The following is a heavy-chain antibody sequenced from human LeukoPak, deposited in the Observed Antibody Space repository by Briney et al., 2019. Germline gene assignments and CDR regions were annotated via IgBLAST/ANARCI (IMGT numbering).Heavy chain of an antibody. J-gene: IGHJ4*02. V-gene: IGHV4-34*01. D-gene: IGHD3-10*01. CDR1: GGSFSGYY. Sequence: PSETLSLTCAVYGGSFSGYYWSWIRQPPGKGLEWIGEINHIGSTTYNPSLKSRVTISVDTSKNQFSLKLSSVTAADTAVYYCASISMVRGIFARRKGFDYWGQGTLVTVSS. CDR3: ASISMVRGIFARRKGFDY. CDR2: INHIGST.